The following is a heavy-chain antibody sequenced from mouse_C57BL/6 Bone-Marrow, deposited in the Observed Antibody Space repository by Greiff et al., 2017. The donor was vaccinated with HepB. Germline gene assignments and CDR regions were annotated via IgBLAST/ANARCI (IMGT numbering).Heavy chain of an antibody. CDR1: GYTFTSYW. CDR3: ARLGLLRFYFDY. D-gene: IGHD1-1*01. J-gene: IGHJ2*01. CDR2: IDPSDSYT. V-gene: IGHV1-50*01. Sequence: VQLKQPGAELVKPGASVKLSCKASGYTFTSYWMQWVKQRPGQGLEWIGEIDPSDSYTNYNQKFKGKATLTVDTSSSTAYMQLSSLTSEDSAVYYCARLGLLRFYFDYWGQGTTLTVSS.